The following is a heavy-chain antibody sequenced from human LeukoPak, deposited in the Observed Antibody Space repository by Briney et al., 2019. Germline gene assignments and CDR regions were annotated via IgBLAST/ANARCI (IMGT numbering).Heavy chain of an antibody. CDR2: IYSGGST. CDR3: TKDLWAGVSAARD. Sequence: GGSLRLSCAASGFTVSSNYMSWVRQAPGKGLEWVSVIYSGGSTYYADSVKGRFTISRDNSKNTLYLQMNSLRAEDTAVYYCTKDLWAGVSAARDWGQGALVTVSS. J-gene: IGHJ4*02. D-gene: IGHD2-8*01. CDR1: GFTVSSNY. V-gene: IGHV3-66*01.